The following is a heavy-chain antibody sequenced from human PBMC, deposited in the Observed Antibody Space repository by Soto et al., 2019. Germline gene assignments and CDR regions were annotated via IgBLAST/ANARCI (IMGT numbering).Heavy chain of an antibody. CDR2: ISSSSSYI. CDR1: GFTFSSYS. D-gene: IGHD3-3*02. V-gene: IGHV3-21*01. Sequence: PGGSLRLSCAASGFTFSSYSLNWVPQAPGKGLEWVSSISSSSSYIYYADSVKGRFTISRDNAKNSLYLQMNSLRAEDTAVYYCARVPQGSIFPLDYWGQGTLVTVSS. J-gene: IGHJ4*02. CDR3: ARVPQGSIFPLDY.